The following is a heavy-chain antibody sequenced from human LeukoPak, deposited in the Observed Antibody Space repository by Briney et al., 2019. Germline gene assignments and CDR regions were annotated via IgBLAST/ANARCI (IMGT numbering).Heavy chain of an antibody. CDR2: INHSGST. CDR1: GGSFSGYY. Sequence: SETLSLTCAVYGGSFSGYYWSWIRQPPAKGLEWIGEINHSGSTNYNPSLKSRVTISVDTSKNQFSLKLSSVTAADTAVYYCARDMGGGYAFYYYYMDVWGKGTTVTVSS. D-gene: IGHD5-12*01. CDR3: ARDMGGGYAFYYYYMDV. J-gene: IGHJ6*03. V-gene: IGHV4-34*01.